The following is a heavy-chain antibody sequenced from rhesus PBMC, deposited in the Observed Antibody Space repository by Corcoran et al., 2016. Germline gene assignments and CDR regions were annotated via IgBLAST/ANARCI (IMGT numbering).Heavy chain of an antibody. CDR1: GGSISGYYY. V-gene: IGHV4-73*01. CDR3: ARDRGYSYSSGGIYFDY. J-gene: IGHJ4*01. CDR2: IYGNSAST. D-gene: IGHD5-12*01. Sequence: QVQLQQWGEGLVKPSETLSLPCAVYGGSISGYYYWSWIRQPPGKGLEWLGYIYGNSASTNYNPSLKNRVTISKDTSKNQFSLKLSSVTAADTAVYYCARDRGYSYSSGGIYFDYWGQGVLVTVSS.